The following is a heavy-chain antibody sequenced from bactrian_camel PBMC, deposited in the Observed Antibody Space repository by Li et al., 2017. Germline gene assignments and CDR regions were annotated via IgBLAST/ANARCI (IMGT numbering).Heavy chain of an antibody. CDR3: AATTRHLSNIHVLSPLAPDH. Sequence: QVQLVESGGGSVQAGGSLRLSCTASALTFDSQDMGWYRQAPGNKCELVSDISRDDGPYYADSVKGRFTISQDTAEKIMYLQMSSLQTEDTATYYCAATTRHLSNIHVLSPLAPDHWGQGTQVTVS. V-gene: IGHV3S55*01. CDR1: ALTFDSQD. D-gene: IGHD4*01. J-gene: IGHJ4*01. CDR2: ISRDDGP.